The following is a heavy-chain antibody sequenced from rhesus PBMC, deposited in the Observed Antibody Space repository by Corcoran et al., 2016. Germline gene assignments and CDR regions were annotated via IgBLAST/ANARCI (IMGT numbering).Heavy chain of an antibody. CDR3: ARYNPIAAFDY. D-gene: IGHD6-13*01. Sequence: QVQLQESGPGLVKPSETLSLTCAASGGSISSNYWSWIRQSPEKGTEWIGYIYGGSGRTSSNPSIKSRVTISTDTSKNQLSLKRSSVTAADTAVYYCARYNPIAAFDYWGQGVLVTVSS. CDR1: GGSISSNY. V-gene: IGHV4-147*01. CDR2: IYGGSGRT. J-gene: IGHJ4*01.